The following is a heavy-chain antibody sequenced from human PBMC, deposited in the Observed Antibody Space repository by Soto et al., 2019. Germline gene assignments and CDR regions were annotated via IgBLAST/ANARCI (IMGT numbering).Heavy chain of an antibody. Sequence: PGGSLRLSCAASGFTFSSYAMSWVRQAPGKGLEWVSAISGSGGSTYYADSVKGRCTISRDNSKNTLYLQMNSLRAEDTAVYYCAKDFPGYGSGSYPQYYFDYWGQGTLVTVSS. CDR2: ISGSGGST. J-gene: IGHJ4*02. CDR1: GFTFSSYA. V-gene: IGHV3-23*01. CDR3: AKDFPGYGSGSYPQYYFDY. D-gene: IGHD3-10*01.